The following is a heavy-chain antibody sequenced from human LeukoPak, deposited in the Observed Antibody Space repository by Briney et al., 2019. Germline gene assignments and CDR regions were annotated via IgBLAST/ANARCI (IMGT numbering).Heavy chain of an antibody. J-gene: IGHJ2*01. Sequence: SVKVSCKASGGTFNNHAISWVRQAPGQGLEWMGAIIPIFGTPNYAQNFQGRVTITADASTSTVYMERSSLRSEDTAVYYCARLHGENGPDWYFDLLGRGPLVNGS. CDR3: ARLHGENGPDWYFDL. CDR2: IIPIFGTP. CDR1: GGTFNNHA. D-gene: IGHD4-17*01. V-gene: IGHV1-69*01.